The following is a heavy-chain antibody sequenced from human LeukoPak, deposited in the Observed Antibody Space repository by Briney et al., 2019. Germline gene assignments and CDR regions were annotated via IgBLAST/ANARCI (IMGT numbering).Heavy chain of an antibody. D-gene: IGHD5-18*01. V-gene: IGHV3-66*01. CDR1: GFTVSTNY. Sequence: PGGSLRLSCAASGFTVSTNYLSWVRQAPGKGLEWVSVIYSGGSTFYADSVKGRFTISRDNSKNTLYLQMNSLRAEDTAVYYCARDREIQLGYYYYGMDVWGQGTTVTVSS. J-gene: IGHJ6*02. CDR3: ARDREIQLGYYYYGMDV. CDR2: IYSGGST.